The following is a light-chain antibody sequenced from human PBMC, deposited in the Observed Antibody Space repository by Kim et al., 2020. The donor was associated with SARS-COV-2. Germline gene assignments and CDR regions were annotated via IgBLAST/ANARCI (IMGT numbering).Light chain of an antibody. CDR3: QAGESSTVV. Sequence: SYELTQPPSVSVSPGQTASITCSGDKLGDKYACWYQQKPGQSPVLVIYQDSKRPSGIPARFSGSNSGNTATLTISGTQAMDEADYYCQAGESSTVVFGGG. J-gene: IGLJ2*01. CDR2: QDS. CDR1: KLGDKY. V-gene: IGLV3-1*01.